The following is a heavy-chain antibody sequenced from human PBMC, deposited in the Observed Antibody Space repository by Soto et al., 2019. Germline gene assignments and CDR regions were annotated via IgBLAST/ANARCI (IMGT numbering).Heavy chain of an antibody. CDR2: FYNSGRT. J-gene: IGHJ4*02. CDR3: ARRYGYSFDY. V-gene: IGHV4-59*08. D-gene: IGHD1-1*01. CDR1: GASIINYY. Sequence: SETLSLTCTVSGASIINYYWAWIRQSPGKGLEWIGYFYNSGRTNYNPSLKSRVTISVDTSKNQFSLKLSFVTAADTAVYYCARRYGYSFDYWGQGTLVTVSS.